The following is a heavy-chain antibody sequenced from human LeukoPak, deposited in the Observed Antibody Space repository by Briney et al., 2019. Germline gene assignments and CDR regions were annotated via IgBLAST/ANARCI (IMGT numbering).Heavy chain of an antibody. V-gene: IGHV4-38-2*01. CDR1: GYSISSGYY. D-gene: IGHD7-27*01. CDR2: IYHSGST. J-gene: IGHJ3*02. Sequence: KPSETLSLTCVDSGYSISSGYYWGWIRQPPGKGLEWIGSIYHSGSTYYNPSLKGRVTISVDTSKNQFSLKLSSVTATDTAVYYCARFTGDDAFDIWGQGTMVTVS. CDR3: ARFTGDDAFDI.